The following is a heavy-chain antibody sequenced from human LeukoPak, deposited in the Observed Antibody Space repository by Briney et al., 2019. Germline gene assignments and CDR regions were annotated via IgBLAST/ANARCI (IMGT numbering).Heavy chain of an antibody. J-gene: IGHJ6*02. V-gene: IGHV4-59*01. CDR1: GGSISSYY. CDR3: ARDGSAEYSYGYGNYYYGMDV. CDR2: ISYSESI. D-gene: IGHD5-18*01. Sequence: SETLSLTCTVSGGSISSYYWNWIRQPPGKGLEWIGDISYSESINYNPSLKSRVTISLDTSKNQFSLKLSSVTAAVTAVYYCARDGSAEYSYGYGNYYYGMDVWGQGTTVTVSS.